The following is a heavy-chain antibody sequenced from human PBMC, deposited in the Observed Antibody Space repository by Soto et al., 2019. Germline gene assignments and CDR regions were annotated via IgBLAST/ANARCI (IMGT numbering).Heavy chain of an antibody. Sequence: SETLSLTCTVTGDSISSRSYYWGWIRQPPGKGLEWIGSIYYSGSTYNNPSLRSRVSMSIDTSKDQFSLKLKSVTAADTALYFCARGSVDTVDSSGFYEYWGQGTPVTVSS. V-gene: IGHV4-39*01. CDR3: ARGSVDTVDSSGFYEY. CDR2: IYYSGST. D-gene: IGHD3-22*01. CDR1: GDSISSRSYY. J-gene: IGHJ4*02.